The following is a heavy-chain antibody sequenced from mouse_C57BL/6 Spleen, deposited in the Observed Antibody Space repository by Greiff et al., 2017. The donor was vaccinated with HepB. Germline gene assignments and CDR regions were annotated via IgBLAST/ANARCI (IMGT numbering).Heavy chain of an antibody. D-gene: IGHD2-2*01. CDR3: TYGYYYDV. Sequence: EVQLVESGAELVRPGASVKLSCTASGFNIKDDYMHWVKQRPEQGLEWIGWIDPENGDTEYASKFQGKATITADTSSNTAYLQLSSLTSEDTAVYYCTYGYYYDVWGTGTTVTVSS. CDR2: IDPENGDT. CDR1: GFNIKDDY. J-gene: IGHJ1*03. V-gene: IGHV14-4*01.